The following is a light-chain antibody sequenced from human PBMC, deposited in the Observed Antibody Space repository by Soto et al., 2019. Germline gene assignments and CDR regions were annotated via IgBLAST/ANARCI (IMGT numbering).Light chain of an antibody. Sequence: IVLTQSPDTLSLSPGERATLSCRASQSVSSSQLVWYQQKPGEAPRLLIYAASSRATGIPDRFSGRGSGTDFTLTVSELETEDFAVYYCQHYANSVWTFGQGTKVEIK. CDR2: AAS. CDR1: QSVSSSQ. J-gene: IGKJ1*01. CDR3: QHYANSVWT. V-gene: IGKV3-20*01.